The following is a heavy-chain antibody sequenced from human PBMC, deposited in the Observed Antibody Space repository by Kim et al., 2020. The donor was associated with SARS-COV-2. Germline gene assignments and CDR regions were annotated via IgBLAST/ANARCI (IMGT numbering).Heavy chain of an antibody. CDR3: AKGDHTPYGDGMDG. CDR2: ISGGGPTT. Sequence: GGSLRLSCAASGFTFSDYAMNWVRQAPGKELQWVSAISGGGPTTYYTDSVKGRFTLSRDNSDNTLYLQMNSLRAEDTALYYCAKGDHTPYGDGMDGWGQGTTVTVSS. D-gene: IGHD3-10*01. V-gene: IGHV3-23*01. CDR1: GFTFSDYA. J-gene: IGHJ6*02.